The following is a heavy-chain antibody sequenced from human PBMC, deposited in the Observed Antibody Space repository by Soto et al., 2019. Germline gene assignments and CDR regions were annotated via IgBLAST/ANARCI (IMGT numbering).Heavy chain of an antibody. Sequence: QVQLVQSGAEVEKPGASVKISCKASGYSFTSQYVHWVRQAPGQGLEWMGIINPNGGSTTYAQKFRGRVPKDRDTSPSKVPMELGSLDSEGTAGYYLARGHGLPPGGGGTEPLDIWGQGTMVTVAS. V-gene: IGHV1-46*03. CDR1: GYSFTSQY. CDR3: ARGHGLPPGGGGTEPLDI. D-gene: IGHD3-16*01. J-gene: IGHJ3*02. CDR2: INPNGGST.